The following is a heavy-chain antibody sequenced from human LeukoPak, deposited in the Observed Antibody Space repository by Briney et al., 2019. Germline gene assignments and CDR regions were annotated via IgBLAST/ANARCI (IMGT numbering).Heavy chain of an antibody. CDR3: ARGDNWNYYYGMDV. Sequence: GASVKVSCKASGYTFTSYGISWVRQAPGQGLEWMGWISAYNGNTNCAQKLQGRVTMTTDTSTSTAYMELRSLRSDDTAVYYCARGDNWNYYYGMDVWGQGTTVTVSS. D-gene: IGHD1-20*01. CDR2: ISAYNGNT. CDR1: GYTFTSYG. J-gene: IGHJ6*02. V-gene: IGHV1-18*01.